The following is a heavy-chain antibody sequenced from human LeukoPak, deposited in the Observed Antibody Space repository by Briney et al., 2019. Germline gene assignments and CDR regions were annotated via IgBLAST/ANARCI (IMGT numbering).Heavy chain of an antibody. CDR1: GGSISSYY. Sequence: NSSETLSLTCSVSGGSISSYYWSWIRQPPGRGLEWIGYIYYSGSTNYNPSLKSRVTISVATSKNHFSLKVSSVTAADTAEYYCARLEEATEAFDIWGQGTMVTVSS. V-gene: IGHV4-59*01. CDR3: ARLEEATEAFDI. J-gene: IGHJ3*02. D-gene: IGHD1-26*01. CDR2: IYYSGST.